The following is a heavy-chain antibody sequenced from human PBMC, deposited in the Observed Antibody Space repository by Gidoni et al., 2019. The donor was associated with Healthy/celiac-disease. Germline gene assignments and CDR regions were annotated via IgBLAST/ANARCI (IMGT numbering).Heavy chain of an antibody. D-gene: IGHD3-22*01. V-gene: IGHV3-23*01. J-gene: IGHJ3*02. CDR2: ISGSGGST. Sequence: EVQLLESGGGLVQPGGSLGLSCAASGFPFSSYAMSWVRQAPGKGLELVAAISGSGGSTYYADSVKGRFTISRDNSKNTLYLQMNSLRAEDTAVYYCAKTVYDSSGNDAFDIWGQGTMVTVSS. CDR3: AKTVYDSSGNDAFDI. CDR1: GFPFSSYA.